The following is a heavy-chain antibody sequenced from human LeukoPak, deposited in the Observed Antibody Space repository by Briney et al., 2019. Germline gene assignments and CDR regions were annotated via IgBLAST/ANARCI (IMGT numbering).Heavy chain of an antibody. CDR3: ARHYDSSAYWYYFDS. CDR2: IYYSGST. CDR1: GGSISSYY. J-gene: IGHJ4*02. Sequence: SETLSLTCTVSGGSISSYYWSWIRQPPGKGLEWIGYIYYSGSTNYNPSLKSRVTISVDTSKNQFSLKVTSVTAADSAVYYCARHYDSSAYWYYFDSWSQGTLVTVSS. D-gene: IGHD3-22*01. V-gene: IGHV4-59*08.